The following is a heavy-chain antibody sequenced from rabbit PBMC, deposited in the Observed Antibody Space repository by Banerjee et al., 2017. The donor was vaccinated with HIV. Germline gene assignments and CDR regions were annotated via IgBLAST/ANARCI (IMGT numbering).Heavy chain of an antibody. D-gene: IGHD4-1*01. V-gene: IGHV1S45*01. CDR2: IYTGDGST. J-gene: IGHJ6*01. CDR1: GFSFSSGYD. CDR3: ARRYYGVGWAMDL. Sequence: QEQLVESGGGLVQPEGSLTLTCTASGFSFSSGYDMCWVRQAPGKGLEWIACIYTGDGSTYYASWAKGRFTISKTSSTTVTLQMTSLTAADTATYFCARRYYGVGWAMDLWGQGTLVTVS.